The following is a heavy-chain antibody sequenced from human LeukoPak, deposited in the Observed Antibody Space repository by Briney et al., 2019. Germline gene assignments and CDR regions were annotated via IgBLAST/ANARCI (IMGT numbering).Heavy chain of an antibody. V-gene: IGHV4-59*08. CDR1: GGSISSYY. Sequence: PSETLSPTCTVSGGSISSYYWSWIRQPPGKGLEWIGYIYYSGSTNYNPSLKSRVTISVDTSKNQFSLKLSSVTAADTAVYYCATQADIPLGVDGGRHDAFDIWGQGTMVTVSS. CDR2: IYYSGST. D-gene: IGHD3-16*01. J-gene: IGHJ3*02. CDR3: ATQADIPLGVDGGRHDAFDI.